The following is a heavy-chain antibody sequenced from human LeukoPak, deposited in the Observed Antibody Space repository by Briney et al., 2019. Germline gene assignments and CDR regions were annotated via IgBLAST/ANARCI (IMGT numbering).Heavy chain of an antibody. J-gene: IGHJ4*02. D-gene: IGHD2-2*01. CDR3: VKDFVVVPGLVNYFDY. CDR2: INSDGGTT. Sequence: GGSLRLSCGASGFTFGNYWLHWVRQARGKGLVWVSGINSDGGTTTYADSVKGRFTISRDNSKNTLSLQMNSLRVEDTAVYYCVKDFVVVPGLVNYFDYWGQGTLVTVSS. V-gene: IGHV3-74*01. CDR1: GFTFGNYW.